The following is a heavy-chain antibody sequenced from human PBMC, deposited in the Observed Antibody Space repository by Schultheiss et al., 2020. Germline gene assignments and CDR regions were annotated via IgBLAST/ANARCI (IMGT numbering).Heavy chain of an antibody. V-gene: IGHV4-59*13. CDR1: GASISDYY. Sequence: SETLSLTCTVSGASISDYYWNWVRQPPGKGLEWLGYVYYNGKTNYSPSLKGRGTILLDMSKTHFSLRLTSVTAADTAVYYCARRGYRNHFDYWGQGTLVTVSS. J-gene: IGHJ4*02. CDR3: ARRGYRNHFDY. CDR2: VYYNGKT. D-gene: IGHD5-18*01.